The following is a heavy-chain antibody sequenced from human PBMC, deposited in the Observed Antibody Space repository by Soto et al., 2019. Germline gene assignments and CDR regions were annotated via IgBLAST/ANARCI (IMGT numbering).Heavy chain of an antibody. CDR3: ARQKAIGAGDRNHYGMDV. CDR1: GGSITISIYY. J-gene: IGHJ6*02. CDR2: IYYSGST. D-gene: IGHD7-27*01. V-gene: IGHV4-39*01. Sequence: TLTLTCTVIGGSITISIYYWGWISQPPGKGLEWIGSIYYSGSTYYNPSLKSRVTISVDTSKNQFSLKLSSVTAADTAVYYCARQKAIGAGDRNHYGMDVWGQGTTVS.